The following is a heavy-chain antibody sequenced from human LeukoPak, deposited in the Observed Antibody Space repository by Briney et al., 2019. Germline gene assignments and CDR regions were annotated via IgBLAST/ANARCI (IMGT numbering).Heavy chain of an antibody. CDR3: ASVRGYSGYDYQGSFDY. D-gene: IGHD5-12*01. V-gene: IGHV1-69*06. Sequence: GGSLRLSCVASGFTFRSYAMSWVRQAPGKGLEWMGGIIPIFGTANYAQKFQGRVTITADKSTSTAYMELSSLRSEDTAVYYCASVRGYSGYDYQGSFDYWGQGTLVTVSS. J-gene: IGHJ4*02. CDR2: IIPIFGTA. CDR1: GFTFRSYA.